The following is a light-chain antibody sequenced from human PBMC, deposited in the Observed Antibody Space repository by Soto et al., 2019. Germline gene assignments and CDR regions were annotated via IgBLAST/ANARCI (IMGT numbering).Light chain of an antibody. V-gene: IGKV3-20*01. Sequence: EIVLTQSPDTLSLSPGERATLSCRASQSVRSERLAWYQQKRGQAPTLLIFDASSRASGTPERFGGSGSGTDFTLTISRLEPEDFAVYCCQQFDGSLWTFGPGTKVDIK. CDR1: QSVRSER. CDR3: QQFDGSLWT. J-gene: IGKJ1*01. CDR2: DAS.